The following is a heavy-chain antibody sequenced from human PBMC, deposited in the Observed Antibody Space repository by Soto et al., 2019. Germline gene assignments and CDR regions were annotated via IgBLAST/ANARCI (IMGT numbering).Heavy chain of an antibody. Sequence: GGSLRLSCAASGFTFSSYAMSWVRQAPGKGLEWVSAISGSGGSTYYADSVKGRFTISRDNSKNRLYLQMNSLRAEDTAVYYCAKDWEEQQLVLPRYYGMDVWGQGTTVTVSS. V-gene: IGHV3-23*01. J-gene: IGHJ6*02. CDR2: ISGSGGST. CDR3: AKDWEEQQLVLPRYYGMDV. CDR1: GFTFSSYA. D-gene: IGHD6-13*01.